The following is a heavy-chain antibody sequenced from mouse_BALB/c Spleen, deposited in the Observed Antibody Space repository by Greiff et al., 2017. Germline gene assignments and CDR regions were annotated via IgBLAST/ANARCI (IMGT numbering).Heavy chain of an antibody. CDR3: ARDQELHAMDY. V-gene: IGHV5-15*02. CDR2: ISNLAYSI. J-gene: IGHJ4*01. CDR1: GFTFSDYG. D-gene: IGHD3-2*02. Sequence: EVKLVESGGGLVQPGGSRKLSCAASGFTFSDYGMAWVRQAPGKGPEWVAFISNLAYSIYYADTVTGRFTISRENAKNTLYLEMSSLRSEDTAMYYCARDQELHAMDYWGQGTSVTVSS.